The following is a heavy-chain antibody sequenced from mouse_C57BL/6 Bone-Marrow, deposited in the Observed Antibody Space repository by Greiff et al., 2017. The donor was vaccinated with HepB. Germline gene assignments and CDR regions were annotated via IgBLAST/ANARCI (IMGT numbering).Heavy chain of an antibody. D-gene: IGHD2-5*01. CDR1: GFSLTSYA. CDR3: ARNFYYSKGYAVDY. J-gene: IGHJ4*01. V-gene: IGHV2-9-1*01. CDR2: IWTGGGT. Sequence: VQVVESGPGLVAPSQSLSITCTVSGFSLTSYAISWVRQPPGKGLEWLGVIWTGGGTNYNSALKSRLSISKDNSKSQVFLKMNSLQTDDTARYYCARNFYYSKGYAVDYWGQGTSVTVSS.